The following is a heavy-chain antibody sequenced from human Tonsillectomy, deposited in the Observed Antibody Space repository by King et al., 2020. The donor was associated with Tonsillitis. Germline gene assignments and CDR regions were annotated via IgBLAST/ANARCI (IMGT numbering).Heavy chain of an antibody. CDR1: GGSISSYY. Sequence: VQLQESGPGLVKPSETLSLTCTVSGGSISSYYWSWIRQPPGKGLEWIGYIYYSGSTNYNPSLKSRVTISVDTSKIQFSLKLSSVTAADTAVYYCARHGRAADFWSGYDYYYYYMDVWGKGTTVTVSS. J-gene: IGHJ6*03. CDR2: IYYSGST. D-gene: IGHD3-3*01. CDR3: ARHGRAADFWSGYDYYYYYMDV. V-gene: IGHV4-59*08.